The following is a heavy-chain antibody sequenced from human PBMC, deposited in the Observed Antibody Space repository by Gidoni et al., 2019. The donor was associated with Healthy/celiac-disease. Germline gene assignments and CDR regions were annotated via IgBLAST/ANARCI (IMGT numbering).Heavy chain of an antibody. CDR1: GYPFTGYY. CDR2: INPNSGGT. CDR3: ARSTIYEDAFDI. J-gene: IGHJ3*02. Sequence: QVQLVQSGAEVKKPGASVKVSCKASGYPFTGYYMHWVRQAPGQGLEWMGWINPNSGGTNYAQKLQGWVTMTRDTSISTAYMELSRLRSDDTAVYYCARSTIYEDAFDIWGQGTMVTVSS. D-gene: IGHD3-22*01. V-gene: IGHV1-2*04.